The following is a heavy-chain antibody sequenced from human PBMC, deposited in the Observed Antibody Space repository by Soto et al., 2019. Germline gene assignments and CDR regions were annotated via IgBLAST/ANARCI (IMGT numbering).Heavy chain of an antibody. CDR1: GFTFSSYA. CDR2: ISGSGGST. Sequence: GGSLRLSCAASGFTFSSYAMSWVRQAPGKGLEWVSAISGSGGSTYYADSVKGRFTISRDNSKNTLYLQMNSLRAEDTAVYYCAKAVRFGTKMTWSDYWGQGTLVTVSS. D-gene: IGHD1-1*01. CDR3: AKAVRFGTKMTWSDY. J-gene: IGHJ4*02. V-gene: IGHV3-23*01.